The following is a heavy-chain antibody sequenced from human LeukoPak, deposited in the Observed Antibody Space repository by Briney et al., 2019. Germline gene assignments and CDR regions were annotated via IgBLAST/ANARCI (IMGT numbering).Heavy chain of an antibody. D-gene: IGHD3-10*01. J-gene: IGHJ4*02. CDR2: INHSGST. CDR1: GGSFSGYY. V-gene: IGHV4-34*01. Sequence: SETLSLTCAVYGGSFSGYYWSWIRQPPGKGLEWIGEINHSGSTNYNPSLKSRVTISVDTSKNQFSLKLSSVTAADTAVYYCARGTMFRGVIIVRPFDYWGQGTLVTVSS. CDR3: ARGTMFRGVIIVRPFDY.